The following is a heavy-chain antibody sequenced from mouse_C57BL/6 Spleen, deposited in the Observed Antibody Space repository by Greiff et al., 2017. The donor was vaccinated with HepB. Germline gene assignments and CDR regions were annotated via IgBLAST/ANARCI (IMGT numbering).Heavy chain of an antibody. D-gene: IGHD1-1*01. CDR2: IDPSDSET. J-gene: IGHJ2*01. CDR1: GYTFTSYW. CDR3: ARLYYYGSSWGNFDY. Sequence: VQLQQPGAELVRPGSSVKLSCKASGYTFTSYWMHWVKQRPIQGLEWIGNIDPSDSETHYNQKFKDKATLTVDKSSSTAYMQLSSLTSEDSAVYYCARLYYYGSSWGNFDYWGQGTTLTVS. V-gene: IGHV1-52*01.